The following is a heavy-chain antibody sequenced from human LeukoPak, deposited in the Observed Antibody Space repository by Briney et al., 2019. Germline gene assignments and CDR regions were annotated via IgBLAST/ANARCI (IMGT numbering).Heavy chain of an antibody. CDR3: ARHLRYFDWLQREYYYYGMGV. V-gene: IGHV5-51*01. Sequence: GESLKISCKGSGYSFTSYWIGWVRQMPGKGLEWMGIIYPGDSDTRYSPSFQGQVTISADKSISTAYLQWSSLKASDTAIYYCARHLRYFDWLQREYYYYGMGVWGQGTTVTVSS. D-gene: IGHD3-9*01. J-gene: IGHJ6*02. CDR2: IYPGDSDT. CDR1: GYSFTSYW.